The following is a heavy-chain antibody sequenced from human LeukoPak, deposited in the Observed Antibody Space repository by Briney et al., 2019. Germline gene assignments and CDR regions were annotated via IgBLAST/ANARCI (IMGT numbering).Heavy chain of an antibody. D-gene: IGHD1-14*01. CDR1: GFIFDEYA. CDR3: ARDLGTEPRDVSVDY. CDR2: INWNNNNI. V-gene: IGHV3-9*01. J-gene: IGHJ4*02. Sequence: GRSLRLSCAASGFIFDEYAMHWVRQAPGKGLEWVSGINWNNNNIYYTDSVKGRFTISRDNAKNSLHLQMNSLRSEDTALYYCARDLGTEPRDVSVDYWGQGTLVTVSS.